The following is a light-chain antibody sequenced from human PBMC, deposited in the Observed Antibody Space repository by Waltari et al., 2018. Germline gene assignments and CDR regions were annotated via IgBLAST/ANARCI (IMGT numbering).Light chain of an antibody. CDR2: STS. J-gene: IGKJ4*01. CDR1: QSVSSAH. CDR3: EQANDFPLT. V-gene: IGKV3-20*01. Sequence: EIVVTQSPGTLSLSPGERATLSCRASQSVSSAHSAWYQQKPGQAPRLLIYSTSNRATGIPDRFSGSGSGTDFTLTISRLEPEDFATYYCEQANDFPLTFGGGTRLEIK.